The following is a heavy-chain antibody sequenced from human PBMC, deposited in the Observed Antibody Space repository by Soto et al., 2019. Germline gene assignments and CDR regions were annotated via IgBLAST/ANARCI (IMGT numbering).Heavy chain of an antibody. Sequence: QVQLVQSGAEVKKPGASVRVSGKAPGYTFTSYDINGLRQATGQGLEWMGWMNPNSGNTGYAQKFQGRVTMTRNTSISTAYMELSSLRSEDTAVYYCARAWNYGWFDPWGQGTLVTVSS. CDR3: ARAWNYGWFDP. CDR1: GYTFTSYD. D-gene: IGHD1-7*01. J-gene: IGHJ5*02. CDR2: MNPNSGNT. V-gene: IGHV1-8*01.